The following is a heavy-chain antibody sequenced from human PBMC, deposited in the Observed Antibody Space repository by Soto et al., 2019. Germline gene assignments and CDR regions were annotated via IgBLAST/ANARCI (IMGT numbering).Heavy chain of an antibody. Sequence: GGALRLSCAASGFSLRDYYMTWIRQAPGKGLELLSYINPGGDVIKYADSVKGRFTISWDNAKNSLYLHMNNLRAEDTAVYYCTRDPRIADFWGQGTLVTVSS. CDR2: INPGGDVI. CDR3: TRDPRIADF. D-gene: IGHD2-21*01. CDR1: GFSLRDYY. J-gene: IGHJ4*02. V-gene: IGHV3-11*01.